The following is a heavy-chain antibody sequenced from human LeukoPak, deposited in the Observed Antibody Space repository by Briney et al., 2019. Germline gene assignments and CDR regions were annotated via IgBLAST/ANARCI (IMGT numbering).Heavy chain of an antibody. CDR3: PRDRVANYYYYGMDV. Sequence: PSETLSLTCTVSGGSVSSGSYYWSWIRQPPGKVLAWIGYIYYSGSTNYNPSLKSRVTISVDTSKNQFSLKLSSVTAADTAVYYCPRDRVANYYYYGMDVWGQGTTVTVSS. CDR1: GGSVSSGSYY. J-gene: IGHJ6*02. V-gene: IGHV4-61*01. D-gene: IGHD2-15*01. CDR2: IYYSGST.